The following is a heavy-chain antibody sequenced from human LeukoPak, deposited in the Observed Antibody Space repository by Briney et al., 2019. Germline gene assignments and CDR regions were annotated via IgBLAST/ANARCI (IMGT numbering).Heavy chain of an antibody. CDR3: ARVPVVVVPAGFDY. CDR1: GFTFSSYW. J-gene: IGHJ4*02. Sequence: PGGSLRLSCAASGFTFSSYWMSWVRQAPGKGLEWVANINRDGSNKYYVDSVKGRFTISRDNAKNSLYLQMNSLRADDTAVYYCARVPVVVVPAGFDYWGQGTLVTVSS. CDR2: INRDGSNK. V-gene: IGHV3-7*04. D-gene: IGHD2-15*01.